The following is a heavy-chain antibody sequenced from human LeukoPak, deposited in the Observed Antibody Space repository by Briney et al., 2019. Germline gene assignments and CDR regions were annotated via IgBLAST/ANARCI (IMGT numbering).Heavy chain of an antibody. Sequence: SETLSLTCTVSGGSISNNYWSWIRQPPGKGLEWIGYIYYSGSTNYNPSLKSRVTISVDTSKNQFSLKLSSVTAADTAVYYCARDLGRIRMDVWGQGTTVTVSS. CDR1: GGSISNNY. V-gene: IGHV4-59*01. CDR3: ARDLGRIRMDV. D-gene: IGHD2-15*01. CDR2: IYYSGST. J-gene: IGHJ6*02.